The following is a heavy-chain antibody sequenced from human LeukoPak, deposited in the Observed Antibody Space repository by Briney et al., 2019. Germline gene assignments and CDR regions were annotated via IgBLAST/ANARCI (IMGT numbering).Heavy chain of an antibody. V-gene: IGHV3-23*01. J-gene: IGHJ3*02. CDR1: GFTFRSYA. Sequence: GGSLTLSCAASGFTFRSYAMSWVRQASGKGLEWVSAISGSGGSTYYADSVKGRFTISRDNTKNTLYLQMNSLRAEDTAVYYCATFMTTVLPSAFDIWGQGTMVTVSS. CDR3: ATFMTTVLPSAFDI. D-gene: IGHD4-17*01. CDR2: ISGSGGST.